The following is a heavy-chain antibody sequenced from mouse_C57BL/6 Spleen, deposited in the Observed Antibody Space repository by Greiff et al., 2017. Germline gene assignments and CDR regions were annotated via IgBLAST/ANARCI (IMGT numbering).Heavy chain of an antibody. Sequence: EVLLVESGGGLVQPKGSLKLSCAASGFTFNTYAMNWVRQAPGKGLEWVARIRSKSSNYATYSADSVKDRFTISRDDSQSMLYLQMNNLKAENKAKYYCVGDRYYAIAYYFDYWVQGTTLTVSS. V-gene: IGHV10-3*01. CDR2: IRSKSSNYAT. J-gene: IGHJ2*01. CDR1: GFTFNTYA. D-gene: IGHD1-1*01. CDR3: VGDRYYAIAYYFDY.